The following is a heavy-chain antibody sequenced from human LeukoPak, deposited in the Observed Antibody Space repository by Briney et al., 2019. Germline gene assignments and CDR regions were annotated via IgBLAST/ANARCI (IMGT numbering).Heavy chain of an antibody. V-gene: IGHV4-39*01. J-gene: IGHJ4*02. Sequence: KASETLSLTCTVSGVSISSSNYYWYWGWIRQLPGKGLEWVGSIHYTGTTYYNPSLKSRVTTSVDTSKNQFSLNLNSVTAADTAVYYCARSGGWFFALGVDYWGQGILVTVSA. D-gene: IGHD6-19*01. CDR3: ARSGGWFFALGVDY. CDR1: GVSISSSNYY. CDR2: IHYTGTT.